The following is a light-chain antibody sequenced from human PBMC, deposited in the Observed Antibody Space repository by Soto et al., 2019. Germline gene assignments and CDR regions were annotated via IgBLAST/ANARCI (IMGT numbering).Light chain of an antibody. J-gene: IGKJ1*01. V-gene: IGKV1-17*01. Sequence: DIQMTQFPSSLSASVGDRVTITCRASQGIRNDLGWYQQKPGKAPKRLIYAASSLQSGVPSRFSGSGSGTEFPLAISSLQPEDSATFYCLQHSTYPLTFGQVTKVEIK. CDR3: LQHSTYPLT. CDR2: AAS. CDR1: QGIRND.